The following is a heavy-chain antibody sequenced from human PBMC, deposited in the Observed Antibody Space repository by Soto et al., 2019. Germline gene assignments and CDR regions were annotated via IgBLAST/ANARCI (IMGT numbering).Heavy chain of an antibody. CDR1: DVSFTSHG. V-gene: IGHV1-18*04. D-gene: IGHD3-10*01. J-gene: IGHJ4*02. Sequence: ASVKVSCKAYDVSFTSHGISWVRQAPGQGREWMGWISLYNGNTNYAQQFQGRVTMTTDTSTSTAYMELRSLRSDDTAMYFCAIYNLELFRFECWGQGPRVTGSS. CDR2: ISLYNGNT. CDR3: AIYNLELFRFEC.